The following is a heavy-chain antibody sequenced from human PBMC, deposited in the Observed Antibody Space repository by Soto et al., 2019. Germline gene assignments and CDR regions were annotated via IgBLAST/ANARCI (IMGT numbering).Heavy chain of an antibody. Sequence: SVKVSCKASGGTFSSYAISWVRRAPGQGLEWMGGIIPIFGTANYAQKFQGRVTITADESTSTAYMELSRLRSEDTAIYYCARGWGLDSDTYYYAYWGQGTLVTVSS. D-gene: IGHD3-16*01. V-gene: IGHV1-69*13. J-gene: IGHJ4*02. CDR1: GGTFSSYA. CDR3: ARGWGLDSDTYYYAY. CDR2: IIPIFGTA.